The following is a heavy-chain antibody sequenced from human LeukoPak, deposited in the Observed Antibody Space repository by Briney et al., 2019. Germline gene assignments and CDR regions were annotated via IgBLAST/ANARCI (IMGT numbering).Heavy chain of an antibody. CDR3: AHRRRLISASFFFDY. J-gene: IGHJ4*02. D-gene: IGHD1-26*01. V-gene: IGHV2-5*02. CDR1: GFSRNTSGVG. Sequence: ESGPTLAKPAQTLTLTCTFSGFSRNTSGVGVGWSRQPPARALEWLALIYWDDDKRYNPSLKSRLSITKDTSKNQVVLTLSNMDPVDTATYYCAHRRRLISASFFFDYWGQGTLVTVSS. CDR2: IYWDDDK.